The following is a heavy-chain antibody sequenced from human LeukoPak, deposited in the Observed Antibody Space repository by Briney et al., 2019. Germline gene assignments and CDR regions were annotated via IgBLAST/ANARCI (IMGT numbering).Heavy chain of an antibody. V-gene: IGHV3-30-3*01. D-gene: IGHD6-13*01. CDR1: GFTFSSYA. CDR2: ISYDGSNK. Sequence: GGSLRLSCAASGFTFSSYAMHWVRQAPGKGLEWVAVISYDGSNKYYADSVKGRFTISRDNAKNSLYLQMNNLRAEDTAVYYCARGYGIAGGSVAFDIWGQGTMVTVSS. CDR3: ARGYGIAGGSVAFDI. J-gene: IGHJ3*02.